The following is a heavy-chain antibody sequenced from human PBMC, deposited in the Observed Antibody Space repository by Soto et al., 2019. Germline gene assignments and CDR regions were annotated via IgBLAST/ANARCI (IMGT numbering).Heavy chain of an antibody. Sequence: PSETLSLTCAVSGGSISSSNWWSWVRQPPGKGMEWIGEIYPSGSTNYNPSLKSRVTISVDKSKNQFSLKLSSVTAADTAVYYCARFWVFSGSDPNKYYYYYGMEVWGQGTTVTVTS. V-gene: IGHV4-4*02. J-gene: IGHJ6*01. CDR2: IYPSGST. CDR1: GGSISSSNW. CDR3: ARFWVFSGSDPNKYYYYYGMEV. D-gene: IGHD1-26*01.